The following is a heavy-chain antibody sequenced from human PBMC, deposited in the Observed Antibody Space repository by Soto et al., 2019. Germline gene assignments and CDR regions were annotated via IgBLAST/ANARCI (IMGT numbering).Heavy chain of an antibody. CDR3: AREKPDIVVVPAASYYFDY. D-gene: IGHD2-2*01. CDR2: ISSSGSTI. V-gene: IGHV3-48*03. J-gene: IGHJ4*02. Sequence: GGSLRLSCAASGFTFSSYEMNRVRQAPGKGLEWVSYISSSGSTIYYADSVKGRFTISRDNAKNSLYLQMNSLRAEDTAVYYCAREKPDIVVVPAASYYFDYWGQGTPVTVSS. CDR1: GFTFSSYE.